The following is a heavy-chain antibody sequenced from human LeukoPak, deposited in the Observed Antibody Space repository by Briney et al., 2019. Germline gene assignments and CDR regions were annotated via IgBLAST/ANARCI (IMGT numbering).Heavy chain of an antibody. J-gene: IGHJ4*02. CDR3: ARLLWFGPLDY. D-gene: IGHD3-10*01. V-gene: IGHV3-48*01. CDR1: GFTFSSYS. Sequence: GGSLRLSCAASGFTFSSYSMNWVRQAPGKGLEWVSYISSSSSTIYYADSVKGRFTISRDNAKNSLYLQMNSLRAEDTAVYYCARLLWFGPLDYWGQGTLVTVSS. CDR2: ISSSSSTI.